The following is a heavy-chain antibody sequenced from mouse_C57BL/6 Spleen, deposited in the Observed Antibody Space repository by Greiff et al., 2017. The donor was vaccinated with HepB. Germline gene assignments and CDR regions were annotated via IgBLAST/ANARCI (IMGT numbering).Heavy chain of an antibody. J-gene: IGHJ3*01. CDR3: ARWEDSSGYGSY. CDR2: IYPGSGST. V-gene: IGHV1-55*01. D-gene: IGHD3-2*02. CDR1: GYTFTSYW. Sequence: VQLQQPGAELVKPGASVKMSCKASGYTFTSYWITWVKQRPGQGLEWIGDIYPGSGSTNYNEKFKSKATLTVDTSSSTAYMQLSSLTSEDSAVYYCARWEDSSGYGSYWGQGTLVTVSA.